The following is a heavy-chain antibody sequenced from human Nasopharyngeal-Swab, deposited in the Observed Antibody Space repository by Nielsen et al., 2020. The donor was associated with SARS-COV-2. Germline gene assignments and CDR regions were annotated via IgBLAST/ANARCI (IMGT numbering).Heavy chain of an antibody. CDR3: ARDVGGRDNY. Sequence: GGSLRLSCAASGFTFSSFCMHWVRQAPGKGLEWVAFIAHDASNEYYGDSVKGRFSISRDSSKNTLYLQMDSLRGEDTAVYYCARDVGGRDNYWGQGALVTVSS. CDR2: IAHDASNE. V-gene: IGHV3-30*03. J-gene: IGHJ4*02. CDR1: GFTFSSFC. D-gene: IGHD2-15*01.